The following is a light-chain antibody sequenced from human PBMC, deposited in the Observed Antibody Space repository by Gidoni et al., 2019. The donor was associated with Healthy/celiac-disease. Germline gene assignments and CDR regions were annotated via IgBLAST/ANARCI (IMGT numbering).Light chain of an antibody. Sequence: QSVLTQPPSASGTHGQRVTISCSESSSNIGSNTVNWYQQLPGTAPKLLIYSNKQRPTGVPDRFSGSKSGTSASLAISGLQSEDEADYYCAAWDDSLNGVVVFGGGTKLTVL. CDR2: SNK. V-gene: IGLV1-44*01. CDR1: SSNIGSNT. J-gene: IGLJ2*01. CDR3: AAWDDSLNGVVV.